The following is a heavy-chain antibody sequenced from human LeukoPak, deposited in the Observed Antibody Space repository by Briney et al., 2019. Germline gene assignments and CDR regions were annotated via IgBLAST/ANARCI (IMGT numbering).Heavy chain of an antibody. J-gene: IGHJ4*02. D-gene: IGHD6-13*01. Sequence: GGSLRLSCAASGFTFSSYGMHWVRQAPGKGLEWVAVISYDGSNKYYADSVKGRFTISRDNSKNTLYLQMNSLRAEDTAVYYCAGGYSSSWSLGYWGQGTLVTVSS. V-gene: IGHV3-30*03. CDR3: AGGYSSSWSLGY. CDR1: GFTFSSYG. CDR2: ISYDGSNK.